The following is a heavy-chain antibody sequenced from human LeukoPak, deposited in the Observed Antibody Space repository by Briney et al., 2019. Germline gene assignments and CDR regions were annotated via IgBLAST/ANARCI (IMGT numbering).Heavy chain of an antibody. CDR1: GGSLSSYY. CDR3: ARARGQSGVDY. Sequence: SETLSLTCTVSGGSLSSYYWSRIRQTAGKGLEWIGRLSTSGTTNYNPSLKSRVTMSVDTSKNQFSLNLTSVTAADTAVYYCARARGQSGVDYWGQGTLVTVSS. D-gene: IGHD3-10*01. CDR2: LSTSGTT. J-gene: IGHJ4*02. V-gene: IGHV4-4*07.